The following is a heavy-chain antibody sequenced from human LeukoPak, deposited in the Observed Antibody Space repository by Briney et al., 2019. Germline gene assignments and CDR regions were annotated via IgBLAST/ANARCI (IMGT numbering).Heavy chain of an antibody. CDR1: GFTFSSYW. Sequence: GGSLRLSCAASGFTFSSYWMHWVRQAPGKGLEWVSTISASGGNTYYADSVKGRFTISRDNSKNTLYPQMNSLRAEDTAVYYCAKNTVTVSGYYFDYWGQGTLVTVSS. J-gene: IGHJ4*02. D-gene: IGHD4-17*01. CDR3: AKNTVTVSGYYFDY. V-gene: IGHV3-23*01. CDR2: ISASGGNT.